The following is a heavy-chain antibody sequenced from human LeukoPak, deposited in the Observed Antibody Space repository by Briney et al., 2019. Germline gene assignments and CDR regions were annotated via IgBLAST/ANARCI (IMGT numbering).Heavy chain of an antibody. D-gene: IGHD1-26*01. CDR2: ISSSSSTI. CDR1: GFTFSSYS. J-gene: IGHJ5*02. CDR3: AREGSAFDP. Sequence: GGSLRLSCAASGFTFSSYSMNWVRQAPGKGLEWVSYISSSSSTIYYADSVRGRFTISRDNAKNSLYLRMNSLRAEDTAMHYCAREGSAFDPWGQGTLVTVSS. V-gene: IGHV3-48*01.